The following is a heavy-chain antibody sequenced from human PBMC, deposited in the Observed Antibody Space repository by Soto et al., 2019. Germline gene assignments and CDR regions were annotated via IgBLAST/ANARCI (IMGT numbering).Heavy chain of an antibody. CDR3: AHRRPVDILTGYYSAFDI. D-gene: IGHD3-9*01. J-gene: IGHJ3*02. Sequence: SGPTLVNPTQTLTLTCTFSGFSLSTSGVGVGWIRQPPGKALEWLALIYWDDDKRYSPSLKSRLTITKDTSKNQVVLTMTNMDPVETATYYCAHRRPVDILTGYYSAFDIWGQGTMVTVS. V-gene: IGHV2-5*02. CDR2: IYWDDDK. CDR1: GFSLSTSGVG.